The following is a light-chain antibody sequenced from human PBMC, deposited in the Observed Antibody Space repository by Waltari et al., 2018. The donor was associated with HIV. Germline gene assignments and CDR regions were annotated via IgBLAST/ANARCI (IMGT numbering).Light chain of an antibody. J-gene: IGKJ1*01. CDR3: QQYNNWPET. CDR2: GAS. V-gene: IGKV3-15*01. Sequence: EKVMTQSPATLSVSPGERATLSCRASQSVSSNLAWYQQRPGQAPRLLIYGASTRATGIQARFSGSGSGTEFTLTISSLQSEDFAVYYCQQYNNWPETFGQGTKVEI. CDR1: QSVSSN.